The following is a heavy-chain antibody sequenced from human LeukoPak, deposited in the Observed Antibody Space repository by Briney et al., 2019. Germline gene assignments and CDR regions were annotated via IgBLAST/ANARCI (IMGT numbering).Heavy chain of an antibody. CDR1: GDSISSYY. CDR2: IYYSGST. Sequence: SETLSLTCTVSGDSISSYYWSWIRQPPGKGLEWIGYIYYSGSTNYNPSLKSRVTISVDTSKNQFSLKLSSVTAADTALYYCAGARKDGYYSGPLDYWGQGTLVTVSS. J-gene: IGHJ4*02. CDR3: AGARKDGYYSGPLDY. D-gene: IGHD3-22*01. V-gene: IGHV4-59*01.